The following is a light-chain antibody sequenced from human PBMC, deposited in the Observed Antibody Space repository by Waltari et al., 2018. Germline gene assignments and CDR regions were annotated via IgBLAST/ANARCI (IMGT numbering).Light chain of an antibody. CDR2: WAS. J-gene: IGKJ1*01. CDR1: QTVLYSSNNKNY. CDR3: QQYSATAT. V-gene: IGKV4-1*01. Sequence: DIVMTQSPDPLAVSLGERATITCKSSQTVLYSSNNKNYLAWYQQKAGQSPMLLLFWASTRGSGVPHRFCGSGSGTEFTLTINSLQAEDVAVYYCQQYSATATFGQGTKVEI.